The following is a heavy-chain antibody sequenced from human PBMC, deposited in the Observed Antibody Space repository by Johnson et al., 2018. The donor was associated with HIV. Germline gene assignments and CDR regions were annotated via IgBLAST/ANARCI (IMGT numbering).Heavy chain of an antibody. CDR3: ARAHLIFPKNAFDN. V-gene: IGHV3-7*01. J-gene: IGHJ3*02. Sequence: EQLVESGGGLVQPGGSLRLSCVASGFTFSSYWMSWVRQAPGKGLEWVANIKKDGSDKYYVDSVKGRFTISRDNVNNSVFLLLNSLKVEDTAVYFCARAHLIFPKNAFDNWGQGTMVTVSS. CDR2: IKKDGSDK. CDR1: GFTFSSYW. D-gene: IGHD3-3*02.